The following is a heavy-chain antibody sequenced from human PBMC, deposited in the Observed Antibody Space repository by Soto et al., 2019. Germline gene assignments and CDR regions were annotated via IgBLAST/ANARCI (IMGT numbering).Heavy chain of an antibody. D-gene: IGHD5-18*01. J-gene: IGHJ3*02. CDR1: GYSFTSYW. V-gene: IGHV5-10-1*01. CDR3: ARHRGYSYGYDAFDI. Sequence: PGESLKISCQGSGYSFTSYWISWVRQMPGKGLEWMGRIDPSDSYTNYSPSFQGHVTISADKSISTAYLQWSSLKASDTAMYYCARHRGYSYGYDAFDIWGQGTMVTVSS. CDR2: IDPSDSYT.